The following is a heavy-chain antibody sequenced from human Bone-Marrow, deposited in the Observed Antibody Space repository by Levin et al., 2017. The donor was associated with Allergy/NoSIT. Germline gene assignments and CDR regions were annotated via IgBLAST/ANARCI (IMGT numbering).Heavy chain of an antibody. V-gene: IGHV4-59*01. CDR1: GGSISSNY. CDR3: AGYSVRIGWFDP. CDR2: INYSGST. J-gene: IGHJ5*02. Sequence: ESLKISCTVSGGSISSNYWSWIRQPPGKGLEWIGYINYSGSTNYNPSLKSRVTTSVDTSKNQFSLKLSSVTAADTAVYYCAGYSVRIGWFDPWGQGTLVTVSS. D-gene: IGHD2-21*01.